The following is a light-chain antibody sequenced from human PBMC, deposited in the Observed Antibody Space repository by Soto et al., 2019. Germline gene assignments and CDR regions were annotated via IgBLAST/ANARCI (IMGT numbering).Light chain of an antibody. V-gene: IGKV1-5*01. CDR2: DAS. CDR1: QSISSW. CDR3: QQYNSFPWT. J-gene: IGKJ1*01. Sequence: DIQLTQSPSFLSASVGDRVTITCRASQSISSWLAWYQQKPGKAPSLLITDASKLESGVPPRFNGSRSETEFTLTIRNLQPDDFATYYCQQYNSFPWTFGLGTKV.